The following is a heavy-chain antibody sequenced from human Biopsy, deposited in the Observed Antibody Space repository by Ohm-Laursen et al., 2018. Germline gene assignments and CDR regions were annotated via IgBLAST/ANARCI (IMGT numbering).Heavy chain of an antibody. D-gene: IGHD7-27*01. CDR3: ARLTGDPSY. J-gene: IGHJ4*02. CDR2: IYYTGHT. CDR1: GGSIKSYY. Sequence: SQTLSLTCPVSGGSIKSYYWNWIRQSPGQGLEWIGFIYYTGHTNYNPSLKSRATISVDTSKNQFSLKVISVTAADTAVYYCARLTGDPSYWGQGILVTVSS. V-gene: IGHV4-59*01.